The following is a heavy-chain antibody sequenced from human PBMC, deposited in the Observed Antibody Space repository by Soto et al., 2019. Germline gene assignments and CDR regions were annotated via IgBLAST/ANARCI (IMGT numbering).Heavy chain of an antibody. V-gene: IGHV4-59*01. Sequence: SETLSLTCTVSGGSISSYYWSWIRQPPGKGLEWIGYIYYSGSTNYNPSLKSRVTISVDTSKNQFSLKLSSVTAADTAVYYCARSGTVTSYYYYYMDVWGKGTTVTVSS. CDR1: GGSISSYY. J-gene: IGHJ6*03. CDR3: ARSGTVTSYYYYYMDV. D-gene: IGHD4-4*01. CDR2: IYYSGST.